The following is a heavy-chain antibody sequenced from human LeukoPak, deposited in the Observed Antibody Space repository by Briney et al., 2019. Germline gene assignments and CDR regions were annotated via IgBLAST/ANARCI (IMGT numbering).Heavy chain of an antibody. CDR2: IIPILGIA. CDR1: GGTFSSYT. J-gene: IGHJ4*02. D-gene: IGHD3-3*01. V-gene: IGHV1-69*02. Sequence: ASVKVSCKASGGTFSSYTISWVRQAPGQGLEWMGRIIPILGIANYAQKFQGRVTITADKSTSTAYMELSSLRSEDTAVYYCASGLRFLEWLPVDYWGQGTLVTVSS. CDR3: ASGLRFLEWLPVDY.